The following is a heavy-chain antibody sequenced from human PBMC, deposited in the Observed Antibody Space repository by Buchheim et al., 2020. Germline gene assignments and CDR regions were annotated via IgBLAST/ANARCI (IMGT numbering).Heavy chain of an antibody. Sequence: QVQLVQSGAEVKKPGSSVKVSCKSSGGTFSSYTISWVRQAPGQGLEWMGKIIPIFGVAKYAQRFRDRVMITADKSTRTAYMELSSLRSEDTAVYYCARDRNYYDSNGLPYWGQGTL. CDR1: GGTFSSYT. D-gene: IGHD3-22*01. CDR2: IIPIFGVA. V-gene: IGHV1-69*08. J-gene: IGHJ4*02. CDR3: ARDRNYYDSNGLPY.